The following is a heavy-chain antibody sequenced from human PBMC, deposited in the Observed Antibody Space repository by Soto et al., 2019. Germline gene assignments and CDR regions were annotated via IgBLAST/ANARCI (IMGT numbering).Heavy chain of an antibody. V-gene: IGHV3-30-3*01. CDR3: ARDLYGSGSLDAFDI. Sequence: QVQLVESGGGVVQPGRSLRLSCAASGLTFSSYAMHWVRQAPGKGLEWVAVISYDGSNKYYADSVKGRFTISRDNSKNTLYVQMNSLRAEDTAVYYCARDLYGSGSLDAFDIWGQGTMVTVSS. J-gene: IGHJ3*02. CDR1: GLTFSSYA. D-gene: IGHD3-10*01. CDR2: ISYDGSNK.